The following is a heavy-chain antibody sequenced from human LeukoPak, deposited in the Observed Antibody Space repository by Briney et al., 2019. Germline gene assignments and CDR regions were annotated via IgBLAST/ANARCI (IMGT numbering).Heavy chain of an antibody. D-gene: IGHD2-2*01. V-gene: IGHV3-30*02. CDR3: AKRGLCTSAGCYRPLDY. CDR2: IRSDSSHI. Sequence: GGSLRLSCAASRFSFSDYGMHWVRQAPGKGLEWVAFIRSDSSHIYYADSVRGRFTISRDNSKNTVYLQMSSLGTEDTAVYYCAKRGLCTSAGCYRPLDYWGQGTLVTVSS. J-gene: IGHJ4*02. CDR1: RFSFSDYG.